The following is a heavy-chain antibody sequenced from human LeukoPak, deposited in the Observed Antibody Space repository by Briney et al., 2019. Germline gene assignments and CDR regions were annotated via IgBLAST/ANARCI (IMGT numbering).Heavy chain of an antibody. V-gene: IGHV2-70*11. Sequence: SGPALVKPTQTLTLTCTFSGFSLSTSGMCVSWIRQPPGKALEWLARIDWDDDKYYSTSLKTRLTISKDTSKNQVVLTMTNMDPVDTATYYCARLTAMDVFSAFDLWGQGTMVTVSS. CDR3: ARLTAMDVFSAFDL. J-gene: IGHJ3*01. D-gene: IGHD5-18*01. CDR2: IDWDDDK. CDR1: GFSLSTSGMC.